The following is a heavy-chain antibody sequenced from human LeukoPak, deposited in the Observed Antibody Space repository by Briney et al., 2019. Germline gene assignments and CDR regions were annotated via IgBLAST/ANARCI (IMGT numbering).Heavy chain of an antibody. V-gene: IGHV1-69*13. D-gene: IGHD3-3*01. J-gene: IGHJ4*02. CDR2: IIPIFGTA. CDR3: ARDPPHTYYDFWSGYLPPRYYFDY. CDR1: GGTFSSYA. Sequence: SVKVSCKASGGTFSSYAISWVRQAPGQGLEWMGGIIPIFGTANYAQKFQGRVTITADESTSTAYMELSSLRSEDTAVYYCARDPPHTYYDFWSGYLPPRYYFDYWGQGTLVTVSS.